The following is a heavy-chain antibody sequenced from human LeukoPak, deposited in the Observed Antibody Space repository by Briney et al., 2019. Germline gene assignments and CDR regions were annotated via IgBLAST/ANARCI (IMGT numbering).Heavy chain of an antibody. Sequence: KPSETLSLTCTVSGGSISSGGYYWSWIRQHPGKGLEWIGYIYYSGGTYYNPSLKSRVTISVDTSKNQFSLKLSSVTAADTAVYYCARGIRLLPLFWSGSHSNWFDPWGQGTLVTVSS. D-gene: IGHD3-3*01. CDR3: ARGIRLLPLFWSGSHSNWFDP. CDR1: GGSISSGGYY. CDR2: IYYSGGT. J-gene: IGHJ5*02. V-gene: IGHV4-31*03.